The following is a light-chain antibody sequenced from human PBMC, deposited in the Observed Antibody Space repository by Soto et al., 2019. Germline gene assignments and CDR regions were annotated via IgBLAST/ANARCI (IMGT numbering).Light chain of an antibody. Sequence: EIVLTQSPATLSLSLGERATLSCRASQSIGSYLAWYQQKPGQAPRLLIYGASNRATGIPDRFSGSGSGTEFTLTISSLQSEDFAVYYCQQYNNWWTFGQGTKVDIK. J-gene: IGKJ1*01. V-gene: IGKV3D-15*01. CDR1: QSIGSY. CDR2: GAS. CDR3: QQYNNWWT.